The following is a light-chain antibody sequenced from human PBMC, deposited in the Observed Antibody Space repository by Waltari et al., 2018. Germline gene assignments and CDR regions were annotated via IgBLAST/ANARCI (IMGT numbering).Light chain of an antibody. Sequence: IDMTQSPSSLSASVGDRITVTCRASQDIGNFLAWYQQTPGKRPKLLIYAASTLQSGVPSRFSGSGSGTDFTLTISSLQPEDVATYYCQNYNSVPFTFGPGTKVDFK. CDR3: QNYNSVPFT. CDR2: AAS. CDR1: QDIGNF. J-gene: IGKJ3*01. V-gene: IGKV1-27*01.